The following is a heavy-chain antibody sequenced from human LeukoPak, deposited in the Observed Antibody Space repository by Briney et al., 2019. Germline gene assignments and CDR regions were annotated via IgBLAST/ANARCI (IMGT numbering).Heavy chain of an antibody. CDR1: GYTFTSYY. CDR3: AREPGDPTYYYYMDV. Sequence: ASVKVSCKASGYTFTSYYMHWVRQAPGQGLEWMGISNPSGGSTSYAQKFQGRVTMTRDTSTSTVYMELSSLRSEDTAVYYCAREPGDPTYYYYMDVWGKGTTVSVSS. CDR2: SNPSGGST. D-gene: IGHD3-10*01. J-gene: IGHJ6*03. V-gene: IGHV1-46*01.